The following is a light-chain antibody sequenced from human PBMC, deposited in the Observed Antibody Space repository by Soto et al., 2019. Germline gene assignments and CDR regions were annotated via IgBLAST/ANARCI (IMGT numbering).Light chain of an antibody. J-gene: IGLJ2*01. CDR1: SSNIGSNY. V-gene: IGLV1-47*01. CDR2: RNN. Sequence: QAVVTQPPSASGTPGQRVTISCSGSSSNIGSNYVYWYQQLPGTAPKLLIYRNNQRPSGVPDRFSGSKSGTSASLAISGLRSEDEADYYCAAWGDSLSVVVFGGGTKLTVL. CDR3: AAWGDSLSVVV.